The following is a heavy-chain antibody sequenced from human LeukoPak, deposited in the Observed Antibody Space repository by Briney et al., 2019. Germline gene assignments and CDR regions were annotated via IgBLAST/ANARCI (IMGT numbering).Heavy chain of an antibody. CDR3: ARVYYDFWSGAHYYYMDV. Sequence: ASVKVSCKASGYTFTSYGISWVRQAPGQGLEWMGWISAYNGNTNYAQKLQGRVTMTTDTSTSTAYMELSSLRSEDTAVYYCARVYYDFWSGAHYYYMDVWGKGTTVTVSS. CDR1: GYTFTSYG. CDR2: ISAYNGNT. D-gene: IGHD3-3*01. V-gene: IGHV1-18*01. J-gene: IGHJ6*03.